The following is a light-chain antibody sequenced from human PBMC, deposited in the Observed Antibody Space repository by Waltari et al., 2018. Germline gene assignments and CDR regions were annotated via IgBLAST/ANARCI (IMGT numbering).Light chain of an antibody. CDR2: LNN. J-gene: IGLJ3*02. CDR1: SANIGAGYD. Sequence: QSVLTPPPSVSGAPGQRVTIPCTGSSANIGAGYDVHWYQQLPGTAPKLLIYLNNNRPSGVPDRFSGSKSGTSASLAITGLQAEDEADYYCQSYDSSLSASVFGGGTKLTVL. V-gene: IGLV1-40*01. CDR3: QSYDSSLSASV.